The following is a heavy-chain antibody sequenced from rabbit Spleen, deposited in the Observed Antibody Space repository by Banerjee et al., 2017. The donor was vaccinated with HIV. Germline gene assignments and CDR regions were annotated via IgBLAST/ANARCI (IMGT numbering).Heavy chain of an antibody. CDR3: ARDTSSSFSSYGMDL. J-gene: IGHJ6*01. CDR1: GVSFSSSSY. D-gene: IGHD1-1*01. Sequence: QSLEESGGDLVKPGASLTLTCTASGVSFSSSSYMCWVRQAPGKGLVWIACIDTGSSGFTYFATWAQGRFTCSKTSSTTVTLQMTRLTAADTATYFCARDTSSSFSSYGMDLWGPGTLVTVS. CDR2: IDTGSSGFT. V-gene: IGHV1S40*01.